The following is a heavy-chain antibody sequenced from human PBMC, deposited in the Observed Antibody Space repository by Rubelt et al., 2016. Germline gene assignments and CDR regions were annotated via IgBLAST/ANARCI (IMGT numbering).Heavy chain of an antibody. Sequence: QLQLQESGPGLVTPSETLSLTCTVSGGSISSSSYYWGWIRQPPGKGLEWVGRIYYSGSTYYNPSLKSRVTISGDTSKNQCSLKLSSVTAADTAVYYCARTTLWFGELLYAFDIWGQGTMVTVSS. V-gene: IGHV4-39*07. D-gene: IGHD3-10*01. CDR3: ARTTLWFGELLYAFDI. CDR2: IYYSGST. CDR1: GGSISSSSYY. J-gene: IGHJ3*02.